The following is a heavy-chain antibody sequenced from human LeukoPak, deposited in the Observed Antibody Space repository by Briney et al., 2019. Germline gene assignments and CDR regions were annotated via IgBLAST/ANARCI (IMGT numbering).Heavy chain of an antibody. CDR2: ISWNGVTI. CDR3: AKDIEPYSSSWYAFDY. Sequence: GGSLRLSCAASGFTFDDYAMHWVRQAPGKGLEWVSGISWNGVTIGYADSVNGRLIISRDNTRNSLHLQMNSLRAEDTALYYCAKDIEPYSSSWYAFDYWGQGTLVTVSS. V-gene: IGHV3-9*01. J-gene: IGHJ4*02. CDR1: GFTFDDYA. D-gene: IGHD6-13*01.